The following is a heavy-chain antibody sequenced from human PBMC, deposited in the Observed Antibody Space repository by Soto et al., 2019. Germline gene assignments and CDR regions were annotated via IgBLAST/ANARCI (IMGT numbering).Heavy chain of an antibody. CDR3: ARGYYSSSWRVFEY. J-gene: IGHJ4*02. CDR1: GYTFSGYF. D-gene: IGHD6-13*01. V-gene: IGHV1-2*02. CDR2: MNPNSGGT. Sequence: QVQLVQSGSDVKKPGASVKVSCKTSGYTFSGYFMHWLRQAPGQGLEWMGWMNPNSGGTDYALNFQGRVSMAWDTSISTAYMELSRLRSDDTAIFYCARGYYSSSWRVFEYWGQGTLVTVSS.